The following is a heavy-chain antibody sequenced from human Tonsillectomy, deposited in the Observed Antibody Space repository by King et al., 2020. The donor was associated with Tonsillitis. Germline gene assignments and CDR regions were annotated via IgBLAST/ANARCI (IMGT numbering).Heavy chain of an antibody. Sequence: LQLQESGPGLVKPSETLSLTCTVSGGSISSSSYYWGWIRQPPGKGLEWIGSIYYSGSTYYNPSLKSRVTISVDTYKNQFSLKLSSVTAADTAVYYCARHGSNSGYADPRYPYDYWGQGTLVTVSS. CDR2: IYYSGST. J-gene: IGHJ4*02. CDR1: GGSISSSSYY. D-gene: IGHD5-12*01. V-gene: IGHV4-39*01. CDR3: ARHGSNSGYADPRYPYDY.